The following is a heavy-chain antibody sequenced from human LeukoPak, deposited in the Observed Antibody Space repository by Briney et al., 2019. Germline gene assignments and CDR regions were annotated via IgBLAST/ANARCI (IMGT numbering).Heavy chain of an antibody. V-gene: IGHV3-11*01. CDR2: ISCSGSTI. CDR3: AGVSSMVRGGYYMDV. CDR1: GFTFCDYY. D-gene: IGHD3-10*01. Sequence: GGSLRLSRSASGFTFCDYYMRRIRQAPGGGLEWVSYISCSGSTIYYADSVKGRFNLSRDNAKNSLYLQMNRLRAEDTAVYYCAGVSSMVRGGYYMDVWGKGTTVTISS. J-gene: IGHJ6*03.